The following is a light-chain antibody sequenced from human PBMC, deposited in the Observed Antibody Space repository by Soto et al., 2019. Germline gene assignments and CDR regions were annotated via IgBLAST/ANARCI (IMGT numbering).Light chain of an antibody. V-gene: IGKV1-39*01. CDR1: QSISSY. J-gene: IGKJ1*01. CDR2: AAS. Sequence: DIQTTQSPSYLSASGAVRVTITCRSSQSISSYLNWYQHKPGKAPKRLRYAASSLKSGVPSRFSGSGSRTDFTITISSLQPADFATYYCQQSASTPRTFGQGTKVEIK. CDR3: QQSASTPRT.